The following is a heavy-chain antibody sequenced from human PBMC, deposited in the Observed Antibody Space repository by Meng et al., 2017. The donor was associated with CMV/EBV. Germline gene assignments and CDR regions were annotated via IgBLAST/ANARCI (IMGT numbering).Heavy chain of an antibody. D-gene: IGHD3-10*01. V-gene: IGHV3-15*01. J-gene: IGHJ4*02. CDR3: TTSTMVRGVTPH. CDR1: GFTFSNAW. Sequence: GESLKISCAASGFTFSNAWMSWVRQAPGKGLEWVGRIKSKTDGGTTDYAAPVKGRFTISRDDSKNTLYLQMNSLKTGDTAVYYCTTSTMVRGVTPHWGQGTLVTVSS. CDR2: IKSKTDGGTT.